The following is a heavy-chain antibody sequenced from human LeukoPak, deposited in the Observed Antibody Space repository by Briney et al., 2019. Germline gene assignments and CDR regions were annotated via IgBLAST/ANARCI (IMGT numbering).Heavy chain of an antibody. CDR1: RYTFTSYG. D-gene: IGHD1-1*01. CDR2: ISAYNGNT. CDR3: ARGTTGFSLRFDP. V-gene: IGHV1-18*01. J-gene: IGHJ5*02. Sequence: GASVKVSCKASRYTFTSYGSSWVRQAPGQGLDWMGWISAYNGNTNYAQKLQGRVTMTTDTSTSTAYMELRSLRSDDTAVYYCARGTTGFSLRFDPWGQGTLVTVSS.